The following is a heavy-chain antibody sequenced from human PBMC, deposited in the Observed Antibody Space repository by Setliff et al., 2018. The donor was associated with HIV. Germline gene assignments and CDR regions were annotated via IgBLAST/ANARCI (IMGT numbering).Heavy chain of an antibody. D-gene: IGHD3-22*01. V-gene: IGHV4-39*01. CDR3: AMGSSGYPFDY. CDR2: MSYTGTT. Sequence: SETLSLTCSVSGGSISSSSYYWGWIRQPPGKGLDWIGSMSYTGTTYDNPSLESRVTISVDTSKNQFSLKLTSVTAADAAVYFCAMGSSGYPFDYWGQGSLVTVSS. J-gene: IGHJ4*02. CDR1: GGSISSSSYY.